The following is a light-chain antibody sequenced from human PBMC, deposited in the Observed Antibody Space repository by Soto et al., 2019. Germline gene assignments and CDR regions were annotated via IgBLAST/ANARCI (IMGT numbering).Light chain of an antibody. V-gene: IGLV7-46*01. Sequence: QAVVTQEPSLTVSPGGTVTLTCGSSTGAVTSGHYPHWFQQKPGQAPRTLIYDTSNKHSWTPARFSGSLLGGKAALTLSGAQPEDEADYCCLVIFRGVGEVFGTGTKLTVL. CDR3: LVIFRGVGEV. J-gene: IGLJ1*01. CDR2: DTS. CDR1: TGAVTSGHY.